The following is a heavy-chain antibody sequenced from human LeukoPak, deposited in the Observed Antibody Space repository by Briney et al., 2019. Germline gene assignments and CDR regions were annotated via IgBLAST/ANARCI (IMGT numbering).Heavy chain of an antibody. D-gene: IGHD3-10*01. CDR3: ARDSTVLLWFGESHPFDY. CDR2: INPSGGTT. Sequence: ASVKVSCKASGYIFISYYMHWVRQAPGQGLEWMGIINPSGGTTTYAQNFQGRVTMTRDMSTSTAYMELRSLRSDDTAVYYCARDSTVLLWFGESHPFDYWGQGTLVTVSS. CDR1: GYIFISYY. V-gene: IGHV1-46*01. J-gene: IGHJ4*02.